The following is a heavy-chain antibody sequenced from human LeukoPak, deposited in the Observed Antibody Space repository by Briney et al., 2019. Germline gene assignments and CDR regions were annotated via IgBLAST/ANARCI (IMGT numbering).Heavy chain of an antibody. D-gene: IGHD4-17*01. CDR1: GFTFSSYS. J-gene: IGHJ4*02. V-gene: IGHV3-21*01. CDR3: ASPSSRSTATYGDYSY. CDR2: ISSSSSYI. Sequence: GGSLRLSCAASGFTFSSYSMNWVRQAPGKGLEWVSSISSSSSYIYYADSVKGRFTTSRDNAKNSLYLQMNSLRAEDTAVYYCASPSSRSTATYGDYSYWGQGALVTVSS.